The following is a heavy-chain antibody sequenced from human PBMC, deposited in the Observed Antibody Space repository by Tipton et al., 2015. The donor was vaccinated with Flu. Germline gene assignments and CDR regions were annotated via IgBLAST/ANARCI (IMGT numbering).Heavy chain of an antibody. CDR2: IYYTGGT. CDR3: ARYHCPNGVCDSFDY. V-gene: IGHV4-59*01. CDR1: GDSIGSDY. Sequence: TLSLTCSVSGDSIGSDYFWGWIRQPPGKGLEWIGYIYYTGGTNQNPSLKSRVTLSVDTSKNQFSLKLNSVTTADTAVYYCARYHCPNGVCDSFDYWGQGTLVTVSS. D-gene: IGHD2-8*01. J-gene: IGHJ4*02.